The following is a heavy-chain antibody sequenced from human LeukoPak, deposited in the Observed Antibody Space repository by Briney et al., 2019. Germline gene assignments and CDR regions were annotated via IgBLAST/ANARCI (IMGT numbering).Heavy chain of an antibody. CDR2: IRCDGSKS. Sequence: GGSLRLSCAASGFTFNSYGMHWVRQAPGKGLEWVAFIRCDGSKSYFADSVKGRFALSRDNSKNTLYLQMSSLRPEDTAVYFCAKDGGSGSYFAFDIWGQGTMVTVSS. D-gene: IGHD1-26*01. CDR1: GFTFNSYG. J-gene: IGHJ3*02. CDR3: AKDGGSGSYFAFDI. V-gene: IGHV3-30*02.